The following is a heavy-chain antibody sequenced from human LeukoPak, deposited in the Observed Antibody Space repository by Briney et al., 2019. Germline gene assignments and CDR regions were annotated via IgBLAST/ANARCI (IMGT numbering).Heavy chain of an antibody. J-gene: IGHJ6*02. D-gene: IGHD2-8*01. CDR2: INHSGST. CDR1: GGSFSGYY. V-gene: IGHV4-34*01. CDR3: AIRKWPVLFYYYGMDV. Sequence: KPSETLSLTCAVYGGSFSGYYWSWIRQPPGKGLEWIGEINHSGSTNYNPSLKSQVTISVDTSKNQFSLKLSSVTAADTAVYYCAIRKWPVLFYYYGMDVWGQGTTVTVSS.